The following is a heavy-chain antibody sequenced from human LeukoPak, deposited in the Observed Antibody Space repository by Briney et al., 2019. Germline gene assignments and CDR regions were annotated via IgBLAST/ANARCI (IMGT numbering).Heavy chain of an antibody. CDR3: ARGSRRKSGYYYNFDY. CDR2: MNPNSGNT. J-gene: IGHJ4*02. CDR1: GYSFTSYD. D-gene: IGHD3-22*01. Sequence: ASVKVAFKASGYSFTSYDINWVRQATGQGLEWMGWMNPNSGNTGYAQKFQGRVTMTRNTSISTAYMELSSLRSEDTAVYYCARGSRRKSGYYYNFDYWGQGTLVTVSS. V-gene: IGHV1-8*01.